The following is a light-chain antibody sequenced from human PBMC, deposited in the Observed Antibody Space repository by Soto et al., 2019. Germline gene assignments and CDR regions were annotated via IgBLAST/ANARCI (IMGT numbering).Light chain of an antibody. J-gene: IGLJ7*01. CDR2: DNN. Sequence: QSVLTQPPSVSAAPGQKVTISCSGSSYNIGNNYVSWYQQLPGTAPKLLIYDNNKRPSGIPARFSGSKSGTSATLGITGLQTGDEADYYCGTWDSSLSAGVFGGGTQLTVL. CDR1: SYNIGNNY. V-gene: IGLV1-51*01. CDR3: GTWDSSLSAGV.